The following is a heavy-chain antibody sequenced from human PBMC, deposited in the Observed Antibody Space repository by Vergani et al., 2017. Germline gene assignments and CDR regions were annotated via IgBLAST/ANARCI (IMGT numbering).Heavy chain of an antibody. V-gene: IGHV3-43*01. D-gene: IGHD3-9*01. CDR1: GFTFDDYT. Sequence: EVQLVESGGVVVQPGGFLRLSCAASGFTFDDYTMHWVRPAPGKGLEWVSLISWDGGSTYYADSVKGRFTISRDNSKNSLYLQMNSLRTEDTALYYCAKESGYDILTGYGDAFDIWGQGTMVTVSS. J-gene: IGHJ3*02. CDR3: AKESGYDILTGYGDAFDI. CDR2: ISWDGGST.